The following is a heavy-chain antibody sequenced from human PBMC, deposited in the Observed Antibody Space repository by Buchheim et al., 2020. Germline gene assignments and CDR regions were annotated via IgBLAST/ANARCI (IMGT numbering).Heavy chain of an antibody. D-gene: IGHD1-1*01. Sequence: EVQLLESGGGLIQPGGSLRLSCGASGFSFSDYSMSWARQGPGKRLEWVAVIGRDITYTYFADSVKGRFTTSRDHPNNMVFLQMSRLGVEDTAIYYCVKDRPCGNCSPMDVWGQGTT. CDR1: GFSFSDYS. V-gene: IGHV3-23*03. J-gene: IGHJ6*02. CDR3: VKDRPCGNCSPMDV. CDR2: IGRDITYT.